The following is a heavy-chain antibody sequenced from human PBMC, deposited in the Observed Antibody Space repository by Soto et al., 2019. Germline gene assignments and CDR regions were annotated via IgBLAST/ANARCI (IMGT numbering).Heavy chain of an antibody. J-gene: IGHJ5*02. CDR3: ARDGGYSYPWFDP. CDR2: IIPIFGTA. V-gene: IGHV1-69*13. CDR1: GGTFSSYA. Sequence: SVKVSCKASGGTFSSYAISWVRQAPGQGLEWMGGIIPIFGTANYAQKFQGRVTITADESTSTAYMELSSLRSEDAAVYYCARDGGYSYPWFDPWGQGTLVTVS. D-gene: IGHD5-18*01.